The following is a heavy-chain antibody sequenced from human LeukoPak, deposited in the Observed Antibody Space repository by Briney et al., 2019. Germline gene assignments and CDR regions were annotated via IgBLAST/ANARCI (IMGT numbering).Heavy chain of an antibody. Sequence: SETLSLTCTVSGGSISSYYWSWIRQPPGKGLEWIGYIYYSGSTNYNPSLKSRVTISVDTSKNQFSLKLSSVTAADTAVYYCARTVAGTSPWFDPWGQGTLVTVSS. CDR3: ARTVAGTSPWFDP. CDR2: IYYSGST. D-gene: IGHD6-19*01. V-gene: IGHV4-59*01. J-gene: IGHJ5*02. CDR1: GGSISSYY.